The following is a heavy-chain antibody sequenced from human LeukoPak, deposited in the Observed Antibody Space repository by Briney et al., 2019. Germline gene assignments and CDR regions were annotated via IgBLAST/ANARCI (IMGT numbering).Heavy chain of an antibody. CDR1: GGTFSSYT. V-gene: IGHV1-18*01. CDR2: ISAYNGNT. D-gene: IGHD5-18*01. J-gene: IGHJ4*02. CDR3: ARDLSRGYSYGYSGPVDY. Sequence: GSSVKVSCKASGGTFSSYTISWVRQAPGQGLEWMGWISAYNGNTNYAQKLQGRITMTTDTSTSTAYMELRSLRSDDTAVYYCARDLSRGYSYGYSGPVDYWGQGTLVTVSS.